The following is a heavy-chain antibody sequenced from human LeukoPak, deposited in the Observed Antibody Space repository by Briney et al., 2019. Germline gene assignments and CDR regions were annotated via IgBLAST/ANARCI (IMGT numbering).Heavy chain of an antibody. Sequence: PSETLSLTCAVYGGSFSGYYWSWIRQPPGKGLEWIGEINHSGSTNHNPSLKSRVTISVDTSKNQFSLKLSSVTAADTAVYYCARAAAGTPHPFDYWGQGTLVTVSS. J-gene: IGHJ4*02. D-gene: IGHD6-13*01. CDR3: ARAAAGTPHPFDY. CDR2: INHSGST. CDR1: GGSFSGYY. V-gene: IGHV4-34*01.